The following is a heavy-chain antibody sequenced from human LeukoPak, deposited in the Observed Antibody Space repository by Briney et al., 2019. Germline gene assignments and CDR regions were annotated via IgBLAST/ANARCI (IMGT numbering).Heavy chain of an antibody. D-gene: IGHD3-22*01. Sequence: SETLSLTCTVSGGSISSYYWSWIRQPPGKGLEWIGYIYYGGSTNYNPSLKSRVTISVDTSKNQFSLKLSSVTAADTAVYYCARDLMRYYYDSSGYYTDYWGQGTLVTVSS. V-gene: IGHV4-59*01. CDR2: IYYGGST. CDR3: ARDLMRYYYDSSGYYTDY. J-gene: IGHJ4*02. CDR1: GGSISSYY.